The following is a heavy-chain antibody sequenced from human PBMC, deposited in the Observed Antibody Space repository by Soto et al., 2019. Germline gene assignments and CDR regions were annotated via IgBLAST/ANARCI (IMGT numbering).Heavy chain of an antibody. V-gene: IGHV5-10-1*01. CDR3: GGQGGYGYHIDY. D-gene: IGHD6-25*01. J-gene: IGHJ4*02. Sequence: GQSMQICCKGFGYAFSNYWTNRVRQVPGKGLEWMGRIDPTDSFTNYSPSFQGHVTFSVDESISTAYIQWSSLKASDTAMYSGGGQGGYGYHIDYWGQGALVTV. CDR2: IDPTDSFT. CDR1: GYAFSNYW.